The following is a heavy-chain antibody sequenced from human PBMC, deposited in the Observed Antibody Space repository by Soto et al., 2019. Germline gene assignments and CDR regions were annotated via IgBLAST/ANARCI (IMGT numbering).Heavy chain of an antibody. CDR2: IYYSGST. CDR1: GGSISSSSYY. V-gene: IGHV4-39*01. Sequence: QLQLQESGPGLVKPSETLSLTCTVSGGSISSSSYYWGWIRQPPGKGLEWIGSIYYSGSTYYNPSLKSRVTISVDTSKNQFSLKLSSVTAADTAVYYCGTGGNPYDAFDIWGQGTMVTVSS. D-gene: IGHD2-15*01. J-gene: IGHJ3*02. CDR3: GTGGNPYDAFDI.